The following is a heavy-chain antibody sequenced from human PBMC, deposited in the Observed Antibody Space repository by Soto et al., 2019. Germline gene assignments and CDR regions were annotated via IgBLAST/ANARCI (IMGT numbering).Heavy chain of an antibody. D-gene: IGHD2-15*01. CDR2: IIPILGIA. J-gene: IGHJ3*02. V-gene: IGHV1-69*02. CDR1: GGTFSSYT. Sequence: ASVKVSCKASGGTFSSYTISWVRQAPGQGLEWMGRIIPILGIANYAQKFQGRVTITADKSTSTAYMELSSLRSEDTAVYYCARVGYCSGGSCYRVSDIWGQGTMVTVSS. CDR3: ARVGYCSGGSCYRVSDI.